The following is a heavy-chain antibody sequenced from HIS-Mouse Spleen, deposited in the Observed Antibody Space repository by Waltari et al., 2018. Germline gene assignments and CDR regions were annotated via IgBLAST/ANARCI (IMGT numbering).Heavy chain of an antibody. Sequence: QVQLVQSGAEVKKPGSSVKVSCKASVGTFSSFAISWVRQAPGQGLEWMGRIIPILGIANYAQKFQGRVTITADKSTSTAYMELSSLRSEDTAVYYCASLGGPAFDIWGQGTMVTVSS. D-gene: IGHD3-16*01. CDR2: IIPILGIA. J-gene: IGHJ3*02. CDR1: VGTFSSFA. V-gene: IGHV1-69*04. CDR3: ASLGGPAFDI.